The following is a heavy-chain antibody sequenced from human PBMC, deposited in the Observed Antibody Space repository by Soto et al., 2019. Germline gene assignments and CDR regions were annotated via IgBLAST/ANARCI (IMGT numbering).Heavy chain of an antibody. Sequence: LRLSCAASGFPFSSTDMSWVRQAPGKGLEWVSTILDTGTTVFYADSVKGRFTVSRDNSNNTLYVQMNNLRADDTAVYYCVKNSGWFNTWGQGALVTVSS. CDR1: GFPFSSTD. J-gene: IGHJ5*02. CDR3: VKNSGWFNT. D-gene: IGHD3-10*01. CDR2: ILDTGTTV. V-gene: IGHV3-23*01.